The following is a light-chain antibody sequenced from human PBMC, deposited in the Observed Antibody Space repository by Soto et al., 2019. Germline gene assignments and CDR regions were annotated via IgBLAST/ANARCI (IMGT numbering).Light chain of an antibody. Sequence: VQMTQSPSSLSASVGDRVTITCRASQSISSYLNWYQQKLGKAPKLLIYAASSLQSGVPSRFSGSGSGTDFTLTISNLQPEDFATYYCQESYSTSRTFGQGTKVDIK. CDR3: QESYSTSRT. CDR2: AAS. V-gene: IGKV1-39*01. CDR1: QSISSY. J-gene: IGKJ1*01.